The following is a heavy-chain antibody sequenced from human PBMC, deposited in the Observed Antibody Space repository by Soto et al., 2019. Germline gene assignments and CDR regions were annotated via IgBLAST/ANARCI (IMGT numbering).Heavy chain of an antibody. D-gene: IGHD3-10*01. CDR3: AKDRNQRHYYGSGSYYDY. V-gene: IGHV3-23*01. CDR2: ISGSGGST. J-gene: IGHJ4*02. CDR1: GFTFSSYA. Sequence: EVQLLESGEGLVQPGGSLRLSCAASGFTFSSYAMSWVRQAPGKGLEWVSAISGSGGSTYYADSVKGRFTISRDNSKNTLYLQMNSLRAEDTAVYYCAKDRNQRHYYGSGSYYDYWGQGTLVTVSS.